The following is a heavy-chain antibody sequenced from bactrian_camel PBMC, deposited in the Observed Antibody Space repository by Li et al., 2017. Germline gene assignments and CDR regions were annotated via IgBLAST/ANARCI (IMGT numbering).Heavy chain of an antibody. CDR2: IAGDGRT. Sequence: VQLVESGGGSVQSGGSLRLSCVASGYTLPMNMGWFRRLPGQEREGVAAIAGDGRTNYADSVKGRFTLSKDNAKNTLYLQMDNLQPEDTAVYYCAARPVNTRACVAGGRYEFGYWGQGTQVTVS. D-gene: IGHD1*01. J-gene: IGHJ4*01. V-gene: IGHV3S53*01. CDR1: GYTLPMN. CDR3: AARPVNTRACVAGGRYEFGY.